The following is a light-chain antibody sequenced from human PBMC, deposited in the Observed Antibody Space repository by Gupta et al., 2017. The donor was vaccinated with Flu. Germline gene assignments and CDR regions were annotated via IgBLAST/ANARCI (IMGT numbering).Light chain of an antibody. J-gene: IGLJ3*02. V-gene: IGLV1-47*01. CDR1: SSNIGSNY. CDR3: AAWDDRLGGQGV. Sequence: QSVLTQPPSASGTPGQRVTIPCSGSSSNIGSNYVYWYQQFPGTAPKLLIYRNNQRPSGVPDRFSGSKSGTSASLAISGLRSDDEADYYCAAWDDRLGGQGVFGGGTKLTVL. CDR2: RNN.